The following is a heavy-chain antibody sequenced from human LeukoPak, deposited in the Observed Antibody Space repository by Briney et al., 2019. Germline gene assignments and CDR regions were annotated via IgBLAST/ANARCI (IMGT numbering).Heavy chain of an antibody. CDR1: GYSISSGYY. D-gene: IGHD2-15*01. J-gene: IGHJ4*02. CDR2: IYHSGGT. Sequence: PSETLSLTCTVSGYSISSGYYWGWIRQPPGKGLEWIGSIYHSGGTYYNPSLKSRVTISVDTSKNQFSLKLSSVTAADTAVYYCARGGSRALYYFDYWGQGTLVTVSS. V-gene: IGHV4-38-2*02. CDR3: ARGGSRALYYFDY.